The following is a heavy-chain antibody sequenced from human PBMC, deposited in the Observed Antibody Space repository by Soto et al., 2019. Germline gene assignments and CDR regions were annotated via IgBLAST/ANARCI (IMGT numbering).Heavy chain of an antibody. J-gene: IGHJ4*02. Sequence: GGSLRLSCAASGFTFTNYAMSWVRQAPGKGLEWVSAIIGSGGSTYYAESVKGRFTISRDNSKNKLYLQMNSLGAEDTAVYYCAKGAGAYATAPYYWGQGTLVTVSS. CDR1: GFTFTNYA. CDR2: IIGSGGST. CDR3: AKGAGAYATAPYY. V-gene: IGHV3-23*01. D-gene: IGHD5-12*01.